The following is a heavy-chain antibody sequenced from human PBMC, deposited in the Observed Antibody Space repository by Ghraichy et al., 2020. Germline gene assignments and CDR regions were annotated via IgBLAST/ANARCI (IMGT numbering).Heavy chain of an antibody. J-gene: IGHJ4*02. Sequence: SETLSLTCTVSGGSISSSSDYWGWIRQPPGQGLEWIGSIYYSGSTYYNPSLKSRVAISVDTSKNQFSLKLSSVTAADTAVYYCARHDLRDYSTYYWGQGTLGTVPS. CDR1: GGSISSSSDY. CDR2: IYYSGST. D-gene: IGHD4-11*01. CDR3: ARHDLRDYSTYY. V-gene: IGHV4-39*01.